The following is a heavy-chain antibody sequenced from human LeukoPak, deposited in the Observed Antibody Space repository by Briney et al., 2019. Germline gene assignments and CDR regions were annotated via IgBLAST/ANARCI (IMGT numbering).Heavy chain of an antibody. CDR2: IYYSGST. J-gene: IGHJ3*02. V-gene: IGHV4-59*01. CDR3: ARDKGSSGYYFDAFHI. Sequence: SETLSLTCTDSGGSISTYYWSWLRQPPGKGLEWLGYIYYSGSTNYNPSLKSRVTISVDTSKNQFSLKLSSVTAADTAVYYCARDKGSSGYYFDAFHIWGHGTMVTVSS. CDR1: GGSISTYY. D-gene: IGHD3-22*01.